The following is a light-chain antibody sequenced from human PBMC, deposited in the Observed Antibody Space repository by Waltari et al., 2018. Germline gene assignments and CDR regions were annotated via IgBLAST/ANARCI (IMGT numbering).Light chain of an antibody. CDR1: TRDVGNYKY. J-gene: IGLJ1*01. CDR3: SSYTTRSTRV. CDR2: DVT. V-gene: IGLV2-14*03. Sequence: QSALTQPASVSGSPGQSITISCTATTRDVGNYKYVSWYQQHPCKVPKLLIYDVTNRPSGISYRFSGSKSGYTASLTISGLQAEDEADYYCSSYTTRSTRVFGTGTKVTVL.